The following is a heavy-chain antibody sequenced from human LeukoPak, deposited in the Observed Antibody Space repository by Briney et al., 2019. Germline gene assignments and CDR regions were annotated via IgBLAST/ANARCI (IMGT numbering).Heavy chain of an antibody. CDR3: ARHLRVSSGWFTWFDP. CDR2: GYYTGST. D-gene: IGHD6-19*01. J-gene: IGHJ5*02. Sequence: SETLSLTCTVSGGSISSSSYYWGWIRQPPGKGLEWIGCGYYTGSTYYNPSLKSRVTISVDTSKNRFSLKLSSVTAPDTAVYYCARHLRVSSGWFTWFDPWGQGTLVTVSS. V-gene: IGHV4-39*01. CDR1: GGSISSSSYY.